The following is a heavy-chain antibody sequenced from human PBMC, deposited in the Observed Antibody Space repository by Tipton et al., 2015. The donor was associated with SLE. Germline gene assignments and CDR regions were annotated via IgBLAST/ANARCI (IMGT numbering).Heavy chain of an antibody. CDR2: ITWDGGST. D-gene: IGHD6-6*01. V-gene: IGHV3-43*01. CDR1: GFTFDDYT. J-gene: IGHJ4*02. Sequence: SLRLSCAASGFTFDDYTMHWVRQAPGKGLEWVSLITWDGGSTYYADSVKGRFTISRDNSKHSLYLQMNSLRTDDTALYYCAKEGSSSGFDYFDYWGQGTLVTVS. CDR3: AKEGSSSGFDYFDY.